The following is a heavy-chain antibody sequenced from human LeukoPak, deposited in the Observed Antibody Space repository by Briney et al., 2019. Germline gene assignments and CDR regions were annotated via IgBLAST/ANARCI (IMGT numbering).Heavy chain of an antibody. CDR2: ISGSGGST. D-gene: IGHD6-19*01. Sequence: GGSLRLSCAASGFTFSDYYMSWIRQAPGKGLEWVSAISGSGGSTYYADSVKGRFTISRDNSKNTLYLQMNSLRAEDTAVYYCAKDVFGSGWLFDYWGQGTLVTVSS. J-gene: IGHJ4*02. V-gene: IGHV3-23*01. CDR3: AKDVFGSGWLFDY. CDR1: GFTFSDYY.